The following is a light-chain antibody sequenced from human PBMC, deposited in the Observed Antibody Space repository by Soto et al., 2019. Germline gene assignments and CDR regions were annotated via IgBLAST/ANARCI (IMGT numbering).Light chain of an antibody. CDR2: DAS. CDR3: QQRSNWLRT. Sequence: IMFNQSPQTLSFSPRERANLSFKASQSVSSYLAWYQHKPGQAPRLLIYDASNRATGIPARFSGSGSGTDFTLTISSLEPEDFAVYYCQQRSNWLRTFGQGTRLEIK. CDR1: QSVSSY. V-gene: IGKV3-11*01. J-gene: IGKJ5*01.